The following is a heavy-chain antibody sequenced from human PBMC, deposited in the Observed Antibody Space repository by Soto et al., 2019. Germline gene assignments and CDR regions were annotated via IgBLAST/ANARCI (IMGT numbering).Heavy chain of an antibody. J-gene: IGHJ4*02. V-gene: IGHV4-34*01. D-gene: IGHD6-13*01. Sequence: SETLSLTCAVYGGSFSGYYWSWIRQPPGKGLEWIGEINHSGSTNSNPPLTSRVTISVDMSKNQFSLKLSSVTAADTAVYYCARGGRQQLIPTPIRYKLAYWGQGTLVTVSS. CDR1: GGSFSGYY. CDR3: ARGGRQQLIPTPIRYKLAY. CDR2: INHSGST.